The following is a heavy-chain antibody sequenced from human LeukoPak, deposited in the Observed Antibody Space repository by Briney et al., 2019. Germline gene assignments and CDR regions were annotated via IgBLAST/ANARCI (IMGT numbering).Heavy chain of an antibody. CDR1: GGTFSSYA. J-gene: IGHJ4*02. CDR3: ARDEGSGWPD. D-gene: IGHD6-19*01. CDR2: IIPIFGTA. V-gene: IGHV1-69*05. Sequence: SVKVSCKASGGTFSSYAISWVRQAPGQGLERMGGIIPIFGTANYAQKFQGRVTITTDESTNTAYMELSSLRSEDTAVYYCARDEGSGWPDWGQGTLVTVSS.